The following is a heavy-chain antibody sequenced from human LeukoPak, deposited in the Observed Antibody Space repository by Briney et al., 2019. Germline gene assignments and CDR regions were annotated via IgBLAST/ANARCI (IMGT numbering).Heavy chain of an antibody. D-gene: IGHD3-10*02. CDR2: IKQDGSEK. V-gene: IGHV3-7*01. Sequence: GGSLRLSCAASGFTFSSYAMSWVRQAPGKGLEWVANIKQDGSEKYFVDSVKGRFTISRDNAKNSLYLQMNSLRAEDTAVYYCAELGITMIGGVWGKGTTVTISS. J-gene: IGHJ6*04. CDR3: AELGITMIGGV. CDR1: GFTFSSYA.